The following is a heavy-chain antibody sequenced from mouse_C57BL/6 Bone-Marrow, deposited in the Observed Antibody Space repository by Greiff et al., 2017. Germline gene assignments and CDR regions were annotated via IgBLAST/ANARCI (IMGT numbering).Heavy chain of an antibody. Sequence: QVQLQQSGAELVKPGASVKMSCTASGYTFTTYPIEWMQQNHGKSLEWIGNFHPYNDDTKYNETFKGKATLTVEKSSSTSYLESSRLTSEDAAVYYCARGGNYGGYYFDYWGQGTTLTVSS. CDR1: GYTFTTYP. D-gene: IGHD2-1*01. CDR3: ARGGNYGGYYFDY. J-gene: IGHJ2*01. CDR2: FHPYNDDT. V-gene: IGHV1-47*01.